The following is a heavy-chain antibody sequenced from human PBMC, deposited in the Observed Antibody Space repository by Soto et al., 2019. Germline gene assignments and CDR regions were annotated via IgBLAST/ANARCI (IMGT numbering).Heavy chain of an antibody. CDR2: IYSGGST. V-gene: IGHV3-53*04. Sequence: GGSLRLSCAASGFTVSSNYMSWVRQAPGKGLEWVSVIYSGGSTYYADSVKGRFTISRHNSKNTLYLQMNSLRAEDTAVYYCARDRYGSGSYSYYFDYWGQGTLVTVSS. CDR1: GFTVSSNY. J-gene: IGHJ4*02. CDR3: ARDRYGSGSYSYYFDY. D-gene: IGHD3-10*01.